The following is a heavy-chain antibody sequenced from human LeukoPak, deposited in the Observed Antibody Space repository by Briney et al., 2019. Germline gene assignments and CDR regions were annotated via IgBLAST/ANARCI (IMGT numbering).Heavy chain of an antibody. J-gene: IGHJ4*02. V-gene: IGHV3-21*01. Sequence: GGSLRLSCAASGFTFSGYGMHWVRQAPGKGLEWVSSISSNSIYIYYADSLRGRFTISRDNAKNSVYLQMSSLRAEDTAVYYCARSLVGATIFDYWGQGTLVTVSS. CDR2: ISSNSIYI. CDR1: GFTFSGYG. D-gene: IGHD1-26*01. CDR3: ARSLVGATIFDY.